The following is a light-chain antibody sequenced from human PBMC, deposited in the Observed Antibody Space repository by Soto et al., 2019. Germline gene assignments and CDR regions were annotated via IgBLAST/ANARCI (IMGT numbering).Light chain of an antibody. CDR3: QQYYSTPPT. J-gene: IGKJ4*01. CDR2: WAS. CDR1: QSVLYSSNNKTY. Sequence: DIVMTQSPDSLAVSLGERATINCKSSQSVLYSSNNKTYLAWYQQKPGQPPKLLIYWASTRESGVPDRFSGSGSETDFTLTISSLQAEDVAVYYCQQYYSTPPTFGGGTKVEIK. V-gene: IGKV4-1*01.